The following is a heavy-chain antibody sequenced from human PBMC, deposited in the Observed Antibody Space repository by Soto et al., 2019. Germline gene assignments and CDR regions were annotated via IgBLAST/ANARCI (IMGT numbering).Heavy chain of an antibody. CDR1: GFTFSSYA. V-gene: IGHV3-30-3*01. Sequence: PGGSLRLSCAASGFTFSSYAMHGVRQAPGKGLEWVAVISYDGSNKYYADSVKGRFTISRDNSKNTLYLQMNSLRAEDTAVYYCARDQDCSGGSCYPHYYYYGMDVWGQGTTVTVSS. CDR2: ISYDGSNK. D-gene: IGHD2-15*01. J-gene: IGHJ6*02. CDR3: ARDQDCSGGSCYPHYYYYGMDV.